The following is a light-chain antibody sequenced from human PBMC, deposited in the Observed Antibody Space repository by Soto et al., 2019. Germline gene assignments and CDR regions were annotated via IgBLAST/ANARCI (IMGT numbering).Light chain of an antibody. CDR2: DAS. J-gene: IGKJ4*01. V-gene: IGKV3-11*01. CDR3: QQRSNWPST. CDR1: QSVSSY. Sequence: EIVLTQSPATLALSPGERAALSCSASQSVSSYFAWYQQKPGQAPGLLIYDASKRATGIPARFSGSGAGIGFNLTIRSLEAEGFAVYYCQQRSNWPSTFGGGTKVEIK.